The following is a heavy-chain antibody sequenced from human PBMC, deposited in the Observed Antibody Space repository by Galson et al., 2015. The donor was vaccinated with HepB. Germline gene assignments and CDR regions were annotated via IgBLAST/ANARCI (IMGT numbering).Heavy chain of an antibody. V-gene: IGHV1-69*04. Sequence: SVKVSCKASGGTFSSYAISWVRQAPGQGLEWMGRIIPILGIANYSQKFQGRVTMTRNTSISTAYMELSSLRSEDTAVYYCARGLQTDGSGSYTLYYWGQGTLVTVSS. CDR3: ARGLQTDGSGSYTLYY. D-gene: IGHD3-10*01. J-gene: IGHJ4*02. CDR2: IIPILGIA. CDR1: GGTFSSYA.